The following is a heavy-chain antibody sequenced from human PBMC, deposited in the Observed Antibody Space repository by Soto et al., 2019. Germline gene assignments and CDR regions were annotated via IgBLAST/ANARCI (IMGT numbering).Heavy chain of an antibody. D-gene: IGHD1-26*01. CDR3: ARTVGWLDP. CDR2: TYYRSKWYK. J-gene: IGHJ5*02. Sequence: SQTLSLTCAISGDSVSSNSAAWNWTRQSPSRGLEWLGRTYYRSKWYKEYAASVKSRITINPDTSKNQFSLQLNSVSPEDTAVYYCARTVGWLDPWGQGSLVTVSS. CDR1: GDSVSSNSAA. V-gene: IGHV6-1*01.